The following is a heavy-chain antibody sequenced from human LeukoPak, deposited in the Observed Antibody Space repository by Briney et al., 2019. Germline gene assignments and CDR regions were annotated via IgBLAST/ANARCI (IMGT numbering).Heavy chain of an antibody. CDR1: GGSFSGYY. V-gene: IGHV4-34*01. Sequence: SETLSLTCAVYGGSFSGYYWSWIRQPPGKGLEWIGEINHSGSTNYNPSLKSRVTISVDTSKNQFSLRLSSVSAADTAVYYCARDKGSGRPDYWGQGTLVTVSS. CDR3: ARDKGSGRPDY. D-gene: IGHD3-10*01. J-gene: IGHJ4*02. CDR2: INHSGST.